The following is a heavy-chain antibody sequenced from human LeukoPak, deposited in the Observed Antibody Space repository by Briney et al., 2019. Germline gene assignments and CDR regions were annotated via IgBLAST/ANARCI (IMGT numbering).Heavy chain of an antibody. CDR3: ARDLEGVAARPGVGLDY. D-gene: IGHD6-6*01. J-gene: IGHJ4*02. Sequence: ASVKVSCKASGYTFTSYYIHWVRQAPGQGLEWMGIINPSGGSTSYAQKFQGRVTMTRDMSTSTVYMELSSLTSEDTAVYHCARDLEGVAARPGVGLDYWGQGTLVTVSS. V-gene: IGHV1-46*01. CDR1: GYTFTSYY. CDR2: INPSGGST.